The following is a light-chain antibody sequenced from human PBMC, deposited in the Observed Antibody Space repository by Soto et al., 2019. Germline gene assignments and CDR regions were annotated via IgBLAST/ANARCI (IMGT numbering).Light chain of an antibody. V-gene: IGLV1-40*01. CDR3: QSYDSSLSGWL. CDR1: SSNIGAGYN. Sequence: QAVVTQPPSVSGAPGQRVTISCTGSSSNIGAGYNVHWYQQVPGTAPKLLIYGDSNRPSGVPDRFSGSKSGPSASLAITGLQAEDEADYDCQSYDSSLSGWLFGGGTKLTVL. CDR2: GDS. J-gene: IGLJ3*02.